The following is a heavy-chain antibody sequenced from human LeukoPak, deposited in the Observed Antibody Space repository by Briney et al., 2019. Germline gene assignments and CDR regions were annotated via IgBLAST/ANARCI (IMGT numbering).Heavy chain of an antibody. D-gene: IGHD3-10*01. CDR2: IYYSGST. CDR3: ARDFRMVRGDPYYYMDV. V-gene: IGHV4-59*01. J-gene: IGHJ6*03. Sequence: PSETLSLTCTVSGGSISSYYWSWVRQPPGKGLEWIGYIYYSGSTNYNPSLKSRVTISVDTSKNQFSLKLSSVTAADTAVYYCARDFRMVRGDPYYYMDVWGKGTTVTISS. CDR1: GGSISSYY.